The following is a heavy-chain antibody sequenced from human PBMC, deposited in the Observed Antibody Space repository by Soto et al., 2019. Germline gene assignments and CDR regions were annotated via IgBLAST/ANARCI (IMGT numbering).Heavy chain of an antibody. D-gene: IGHD3-16*01. CDR3: VRDARGGGLLLWDC. V-gene: IGHV3-48*03. Sequence: EVQLVESGGGLAQSGGYLRLSCAASGFMFNDYEMNWVRQAPGKGLEWVSYISEGGTTTHYTDSVKGLFTISRDNAKESHYLQMNSLTPEDTATYFCVRDARGGGLLLWDCWGQGVVVSVSS. CDR2: ISEGGTTT. CDR1: GFMFNDYE. J-gene: IGHJ4*02.